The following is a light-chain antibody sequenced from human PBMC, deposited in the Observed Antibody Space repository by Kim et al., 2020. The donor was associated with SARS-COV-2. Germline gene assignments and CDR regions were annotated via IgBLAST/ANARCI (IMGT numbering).Light chain of an antibody. CDR2: DAS. V-gene: IGKV1-33*01. J-gene: IGKJ2*03. Sequence: SASVGDRVPITCQASQDISNYLNWYQQKPGKAPKLLIYDASNLETGVPSRFSGSGSGTDFTFTISSLQPEDIATYYCQQYDNLVYSFGQGTKLEI. CDR1: QDISNY. CDR3: QQYDNLVYS.